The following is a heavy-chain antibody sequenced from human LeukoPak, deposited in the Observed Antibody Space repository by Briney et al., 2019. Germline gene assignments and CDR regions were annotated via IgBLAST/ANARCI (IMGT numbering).Heavy chain of an antibody. Sequence: GGSLRLSCAASGFILSSYSMHWVRQAPGKGLEWVSYISSSSNSIQYAESVKGRFTISRDNAKDSLFLQMNSLRAEDTAVYYCAREEWYYDFWSGYYKIWGNDAFDIWGQGTMVTVSS. D-gene: IGHD3-3*01. CDR2: ISSSSNSI. V-gene: IGHV3-48*01. CDR1: GFILSSYS. J-gene: IGHJ3*02. CDR3: AREEWYYDFWSGYYKIWGNDAFDI.